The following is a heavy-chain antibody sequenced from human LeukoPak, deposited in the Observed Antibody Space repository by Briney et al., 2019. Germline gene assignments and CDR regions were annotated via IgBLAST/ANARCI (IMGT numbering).Heavy chain of an antibody. CDR2: IYTSGST. CDR1: GGSISSYY. CDR3: ARGPMFFGVAYCDY. D-gene: IGHD3-3*01. V-gene: IGHV4-4*07. Sequence: SETLSLTCTVSGGSISSYYWSWIRQPAGKGLEWIGRIYTSGSTDYNPSLKSRVTMSVDTSKNQFSLKLSSVTAADTAVYYCARGPMFFGVAYCDYWGQGTLVTVSS. J-gene: IGHJ4*02.